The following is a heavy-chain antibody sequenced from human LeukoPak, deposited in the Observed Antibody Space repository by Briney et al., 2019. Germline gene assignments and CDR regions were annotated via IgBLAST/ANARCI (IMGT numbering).Heavy chain of an antibody. V-gene: IGHV3-21*01. D-gene: IGHD6-13*01. CDR1: GFTFSSYS. Sequence: GGSLRLSCAASGFTFSSYSMNWVRQAPGKGLEWVSSISSSSSYIYYADSVKGRFTISRDNAKNSLYLQMNRLRAEDTAVYYCARGLSYSSSWYHNWFDPWGQGTLVTVSS. J-gene: IGHJ5*02. CDR3: ARGLSYSSSWYHNWFDP. CDR2: ISSSSSYI.